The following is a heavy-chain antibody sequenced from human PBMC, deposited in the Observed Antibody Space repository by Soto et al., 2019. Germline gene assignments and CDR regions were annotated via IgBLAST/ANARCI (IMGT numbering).Heavy chain of an antibody. D-gene: IGHD6-6*01. CDR1: GGSISSYY. CDR2: IYYSGST. CDR3: ARLGIAARPAAWFDP. J-gene: IGHJ5*02. V-gene: IGHV4-59*08. Sequence: QVQLQESGPGLVKPSETLSLTCTVSGGSISSYYWSWIRQPPGKGLEWIGYIYYSGSTNYNPSLKSRVTISVDTSKNQCALKLSAVTAADTAVYYCARLGIAARPAAWFDPWGQGTLVTVSS.